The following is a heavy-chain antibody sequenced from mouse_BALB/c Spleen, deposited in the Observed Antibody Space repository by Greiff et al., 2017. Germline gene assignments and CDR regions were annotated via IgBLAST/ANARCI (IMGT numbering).Heavy chain of an antibody. J-gene: IGHJ3*01. D-gene: IGHD1-1*01. CDR3: ASYYGSSPWFAY. Sequence: EVKVVESGPSLVKPSQTLSLTCSVTGDSITSGYWNWIRKFPGNKLEYMGYISYSGSTYYNPSLKSRISITRDTSKNQYYLQLNSVTTEDTATYYCASYYGSSPWFAYWGQGTLVTVSA. CDR1: GDSITSGY. CDR2: ISYSGST. V-gene: IGHV3-8*02.